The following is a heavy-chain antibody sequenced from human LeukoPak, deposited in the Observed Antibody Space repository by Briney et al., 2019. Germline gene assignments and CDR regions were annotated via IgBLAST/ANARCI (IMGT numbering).Heavy chain of an antibody. Sequence: GASVKVSCTASGYTFTGYYMHWVRQAPGQGLELMGWINPNSGGTNYAQKFQGRVTMTRDTSISTAYMELSRLRSDDTAVYYCARDRDSSSGSFDIWGQGTMVTVSS. CDR1: GYTFTGYY. J-gene: IGHJ3*02. V-gene: IGHV1-2*02. D-gene: IGHD6-6*01. CDR3: ARDRDSSSGSFDI. CDR2: INPNSGGT.